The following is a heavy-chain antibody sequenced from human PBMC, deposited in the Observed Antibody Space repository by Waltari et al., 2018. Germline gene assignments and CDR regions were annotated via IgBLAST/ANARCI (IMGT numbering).Heavy chain of an antibody. CDR1: VGPSSTYY. CDR2: IHYSGSS. D-gene: IGHD1-26*01. Sequence: QVQLQESGPGRVKPSETLSLTCTVPVGPSSTYYWSWVRQSPGKGMEWIGYIHYSGSSVYNPSLRSRVAISLDTPNNQFSLRLRSVTAADAAIYYCARADTSTSYFYYYMDVWGKGTTVTVSS. CDR3: ARADTSTSYFYYYMDV. J-gene: IGHJ6*03. V-gene: IGHV4-59*01.